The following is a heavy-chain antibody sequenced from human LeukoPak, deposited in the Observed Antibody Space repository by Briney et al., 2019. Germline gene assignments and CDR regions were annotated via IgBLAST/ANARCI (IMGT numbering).Heavy chain of an antibody. D-gene: IGHD2-21*01. CDR1: GSGFTFSEFW. CDR3: AREAYCGGPSCFAVNYMDV. V-gene: IGHV3-7*01. J-gene: IGHJ6*03. Sequence: PGGSLRLSCVASGSGFTFSEFWMGWVRQAPGERLEWVANIKGDGSETYYVDSVKGRFTISRDNVKNSVYLQMNSLRAGDTSLYRCAREAYCGGPSCFAVNYMDVWGKGTTVTVSS. CDR2: IKGDGSET.